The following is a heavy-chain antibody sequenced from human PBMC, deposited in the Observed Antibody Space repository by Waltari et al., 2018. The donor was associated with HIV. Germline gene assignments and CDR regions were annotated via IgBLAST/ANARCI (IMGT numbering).Heavy chain of an antibody. D-gene: IGHD6-13*01. CDR2: MSGRGGST. J-gene: IGHJ6*02. V-gene: IGHV3-23*01. CDR3: VKEHQYSHSWYSYYGMDV. CDR1: GFTFSNYG. Sequence: EVQVLESGGALVQPGGSLRLSCAASGFTFSNYGMSWVRQAPGKGLEWVSTMSGRGGSTYYADSVKGRFTVSRDNSKNTLYLQMNSLRAEDTAVYFCVKEHQYSHSWYSYYGMDVWGQGTTVTVSS.